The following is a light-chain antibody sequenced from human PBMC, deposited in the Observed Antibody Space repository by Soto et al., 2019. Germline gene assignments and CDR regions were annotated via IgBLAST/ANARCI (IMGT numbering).Light chain of an antibody. CDR1: QGISND. J-gene: IGKJ2*01. CDR2: AAS. Sequence: DVQLTQSPSSLSASVGDRVTITCRASQGISNDLNWYQQKRGKAPKLLIYAASTLQSAVPSRFSGSGSGTDFTLTISNLQPEDFATYYRKQSYNVPPYTFGQGTKLEIK. CDR3: KQSYNVPPYT. V-gene: IGKV1-39*01.